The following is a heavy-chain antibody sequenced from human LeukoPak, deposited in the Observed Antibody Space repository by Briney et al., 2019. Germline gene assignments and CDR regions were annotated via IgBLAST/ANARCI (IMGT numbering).Heavy chain of an antibody. D-gene: IGHD3-22*01. CDR2: IYHSGST. Sequence: SETLSLTCTVSGYSISSGYYWGWIRQPPGKGLEWIGSIYHSGSTYYNPSLKSRVTISVDTSKNQFSLKLSSVTAADTAVYYCARDYYYDSSGYQEDAFDIWGQGTMVTVSS. V-gene: IGHV4-38-2*02. J-gene: IGHJ3*02. CDR1: GYSISSGYY. CDR3: ARDYYYDSSGYQEDAFDI.